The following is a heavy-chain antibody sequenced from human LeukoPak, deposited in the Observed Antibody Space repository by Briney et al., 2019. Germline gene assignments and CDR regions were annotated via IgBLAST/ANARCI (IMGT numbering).Heavy chain of an antibody. CDR3: ARLNSHQLRPRFDY. CDR2: IYTSGTT. CDR1: GGSISSGGYY. Sequence: PSQTLSLTCTVSGGSISSGGYYGSWIRQPAGKGLEWIGRIYTSGTTNYNPSLKSRVTISVDTSKNRFSLRLNSVTAADTAVYYCARLNSHQLRPRFDYWGQGTLVTVPS. V-gene: IGHV4-61*02. J-gene: IGHJ4*02. D-gene: IGHD2-2*01.